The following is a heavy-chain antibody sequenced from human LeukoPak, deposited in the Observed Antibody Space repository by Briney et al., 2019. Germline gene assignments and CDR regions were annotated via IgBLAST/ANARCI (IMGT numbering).Heavy chain of an antibody. CDR2: IYYSGST. J-gene: IGHJ4*02. D-gene: IGHD3-10*01. Sequence: SSETLSLTCTVSGGSISSYYWSWIRQPPGKGLEWIGYIYYSGSTNYNPSLKSRVTISVDTSKNQFSLKLSSVTAADTAVYYCATTYYYGSGSWESYYLDYWGQGTLVTVSS. V-gene: IGHV4-59*01. CDR1: GGSISSYY. CDR3: ATTYYYGSGSWESYYLDY.